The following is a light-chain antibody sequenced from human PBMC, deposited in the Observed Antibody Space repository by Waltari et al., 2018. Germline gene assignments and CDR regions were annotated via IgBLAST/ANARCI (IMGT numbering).Light chain of an antibody. CDR1: SSNIGAGSD. J-gene: IGLJ2*01. V-gene: IGLV1-40*01. Sequence: QSVLTQPPSVSGAPGQRVTISCTGSSSNIGAGSDFLWYQQLPGTAPKLLIYGNTNRPSGVPDRFSGPKSGTSASLAITGLQVDDEADYYCQSYDSRLSAVVFGGGTKLTVL. CDR3: QSYDSRLSAVV. CDR2: GNT.